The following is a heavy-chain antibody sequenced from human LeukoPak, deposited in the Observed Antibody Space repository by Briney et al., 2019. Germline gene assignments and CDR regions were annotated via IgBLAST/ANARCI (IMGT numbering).Heavy chain of an antibody. J-gene: IGHJ5*02. D-gene: IGHD6-13*01. CDR1: GFSFSSYW. Sequence: PGGSLRLSCAASGFSFSSYWMSWVRQAPGKGLEWIGSIYHSGSTYYNPSLKSRVTISVDTSKNQFSLKLSSVTAADTAVYYCARSSWSTFDPWGQGTLVTVSS. CDR3: ARSSWSTFDP. CDR2: IYHSGST. V-gene: IGHV4-4*02.